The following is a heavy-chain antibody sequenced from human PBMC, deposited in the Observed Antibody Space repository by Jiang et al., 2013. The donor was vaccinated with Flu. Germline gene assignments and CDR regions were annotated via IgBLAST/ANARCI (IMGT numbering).Heavy chain of an antibody. V-gene: IGHV2-5*02. D-gene: IGHD4-17*01. J-gene: IGHJ4*02. CDR2: YWDDDK. CDR3: AHSASGDFYFDY. Sequence: YWDDDKRYSPSLSSRLTITKDTSKNQVVLTMTNMDPVDTATYYCAHSASGDFYFDYWGQGTLVTVSS.